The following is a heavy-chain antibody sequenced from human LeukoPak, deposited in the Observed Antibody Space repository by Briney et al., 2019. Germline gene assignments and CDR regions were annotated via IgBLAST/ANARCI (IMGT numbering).Heavy chain of an antibody. Sequence: GASVKVSCKASGGTFSSYAISWVRQAPGQGLEWMGGIIPIFGTANYAQKFQGRVTITTDESTSTAYMELSSLRSEDTAVYYCARGKVGSSGPEMDVWGKGTTVTVSS. J-gene: IGHJ6*04. V-gene: IGHV1-69*05. CDR3: ARGKVGSSGPEMDV. CDR1: GGTFSSYA. CDR2: IIPIFGTA. D-gene: IGHD6-19*01.